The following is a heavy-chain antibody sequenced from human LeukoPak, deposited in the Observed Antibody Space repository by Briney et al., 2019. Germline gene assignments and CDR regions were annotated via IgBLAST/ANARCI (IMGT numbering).Heavy chain of an antibody. CDR3: AKGTDYSDYLDY. CDR1: GFTFSSSV. D-gene: IGHD4-11*01. J-gene: IGHJ4*02. Sequence: GGSLRLSCEASGFTFSSSVLNWVRQAPGKGLEWVSSISASGGTTYYADSVRGRFTISRDNSKNTLFLHMNSLRVEDTAVYYCAKGTDYSDYLDYWGQGTLVTVSS. V-gene: IGHV3-23*01. CDR2: ISASGGTT.